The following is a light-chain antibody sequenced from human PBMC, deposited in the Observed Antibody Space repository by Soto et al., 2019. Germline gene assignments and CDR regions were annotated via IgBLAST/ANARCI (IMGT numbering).Light chain of an antibody. CDR3: ATWDTSLSAVL. J-gene: IGLJ2*01. Sequence: QSVLTQPPSVSAAPGQKVTISCSGSSSNIGNNYVSWYQQVPGTAPKLLIYDNNHRPSGIPDRLSGSKSGTSATLGITGLQTGDEADYYCATWDTSLSAVLFGGGTKLTVL. CDR1: SSNIGNNY. CDR2: DNN. V-gene: IGLV1-51*01.